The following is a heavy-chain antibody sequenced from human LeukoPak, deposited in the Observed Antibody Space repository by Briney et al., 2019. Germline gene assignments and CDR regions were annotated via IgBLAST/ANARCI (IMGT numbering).Heavy chain of an antibody. V-gene: IGHV3-64D*08. CDR1: GFTFNLYS. D-gene: IGHD2-15*01. Sequence: GWALRLSCLASGFTFNLYSMYWLRQAPGKGLEFVAVISSDGVYTYYATSAQRTFTISRDTSKNTVYLQMCSLGADDPPVYYCAKVLDYCDGGTCYNSGMDSWGQGTLVTVSS. J-gene: IGHJ4*02. CDR2: ISSDGVYT. CDR3: AKVLDYCDGGTCYNSGMDS.